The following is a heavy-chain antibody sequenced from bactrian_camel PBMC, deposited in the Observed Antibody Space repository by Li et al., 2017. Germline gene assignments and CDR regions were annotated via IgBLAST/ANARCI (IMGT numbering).Heavy chain of an antibody. D-gene: IGHD2*01. CDR3: AARGPYCYTKLSVADFTY. Sequence: QVQLVESGGGSVQAGGSLTLSCAFSGYTYSGHCISWVHQAPGKEREGVATIYTGSGNTYYADSVKGRFTISQDNAKNTVYLQMNSLKPEDTAMYYCAARGPYCYTKLSVADFTYWGQGTQVTVS. CDR1: GYTYSGHC. V-gene: IGHV3S1*01. J-gene: IGHJ6*01. CDR2: IYTGSGNT.